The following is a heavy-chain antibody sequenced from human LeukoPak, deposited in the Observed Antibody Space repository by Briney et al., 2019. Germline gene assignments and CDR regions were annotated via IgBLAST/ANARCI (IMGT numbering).Heavy chain of an antibody. D-gene: IGHD3-22*01. V-gene: IGHV4-34*01. Sequence: SETLSRTCAGYGVSFSGYYWSWIRQPPGKGLEWIGEINHSGSTNYNPSLKSRVTISVDTSTNQYSMELSSVTAANTAVFYTARHDSCGPYNAFDIWGQGTMVTVSS. J-gene: IGHJ3*02. CDR1: GVSFSGYY. CDR2: INHSGST. CDR3: ARHDSCGPYNAFDI.